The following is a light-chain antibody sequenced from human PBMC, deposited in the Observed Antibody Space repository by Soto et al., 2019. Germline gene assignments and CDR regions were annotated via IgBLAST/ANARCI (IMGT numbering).Light chain of an antibody. CDR2: EVT. CDR1: SSDIGTYKL. J-gene: IGLJ3*02. CDR3: CSYASSDTWV. V-gene: IGLV2-23*02. Sequence: QSALTQPASVSGSPGQSITISCSGSSSDIGTYKLVSWYQQHPGKAPKVMIYEVTKRPSGVSNRFSGSKSGNTASLTISGLQAEDEAHYYCCSYASSDTWVFGGGTKVTVL.